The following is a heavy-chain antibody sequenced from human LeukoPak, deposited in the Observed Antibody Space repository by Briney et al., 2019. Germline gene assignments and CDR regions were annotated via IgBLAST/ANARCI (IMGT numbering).Heavy chain of an antibody. CDR3: ARTYKAAAGTNFDY. J-gene: IGHJ4*02. CDR2: IYYSGST. Sequence: SETLSLTCTVSGGSISSYYWSWIRQPPGKGLEWIGYIYYSGSTNYNPSLKSRVTISVDTSKNQFSPKLSSVTAADTAVYYCARTYKAAAGTNFDYWGQGTLVTVSS. V-gene: IGHV4-59*01. CDR1: GGSISSYY. D-gene: IGHD6-13*01.